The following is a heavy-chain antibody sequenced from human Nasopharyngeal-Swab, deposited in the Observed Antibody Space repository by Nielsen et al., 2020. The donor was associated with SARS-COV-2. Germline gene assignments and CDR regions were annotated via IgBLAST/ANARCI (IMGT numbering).Heavy chain of an antibody. CDR2: ISYGGGDE. V-gene: IGHV3-30*04. D-gene: IGHD3-9*01. J-gene: IGHJ4*02. CDR3: ARSYNPGGFGWLLSND. CDR1: GFTFSSYP. Sequence: GESLKLSCEASGFTFSSYPMQWVRRAPGQGPEWVSVISYGGGDEHYADSVKGRFTISRDNSKNTLYLQMNSLTVDDTAVYYCARSYNPGGFGWLLSNDWGQGTLVTVSS.